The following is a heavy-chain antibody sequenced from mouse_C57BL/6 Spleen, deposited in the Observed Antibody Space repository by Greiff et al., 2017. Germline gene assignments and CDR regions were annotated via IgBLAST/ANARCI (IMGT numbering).Heavy chain of an antibody. V-gene: IGHV3-1*01. CDR2: ISYSGST. CDR3: ARARGTGFDY. J-gene: IGHJ2*01. CDR1: GYSITSGYD. D-gene: IGHD4-1*01. Sequence: EVQLQESGPGMVKPSQSLSLTCTVTGYSITSGYDWHWIRHFPGNKLEWMGYISYSGSTNYNPSLKSRISITHDTSKNHFFLKLNSVTTEDTATYYCARARGTGFDYWGQGTTLTVSS.